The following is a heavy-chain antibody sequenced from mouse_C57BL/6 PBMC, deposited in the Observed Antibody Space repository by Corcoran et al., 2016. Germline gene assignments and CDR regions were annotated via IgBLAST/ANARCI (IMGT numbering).Heavy chain of an antibody. V-gene: IGHV14-2*01. Sequence: EVQLQQSGAELVKPGSSVKLSFTASGFNIQDYYMHWVKQRTEQGLEWIGRIDPEDGETKYAPKFPGKATITADTSSNTAYLQLSSLTSEDTAVYYCAIPTVVEYWGQGTTLTVSS. D-gene: IGHD1-1*01. CDR3: AIPTVVEY. CDR2: IDPEDGET. J-gene: IGHJ2*01. CDR1: GFNIQDYY.